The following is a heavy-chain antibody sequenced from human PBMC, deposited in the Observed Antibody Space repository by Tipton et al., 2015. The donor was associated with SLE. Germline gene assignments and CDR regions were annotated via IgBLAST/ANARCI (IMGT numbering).Heavy chain of an antibody. V-gene: IGHV3-30*02. Sequence: GSLRLSCAASGFTFRTYGMHWVRQAPGKGLEWVSFIRFDGDVKQYADSVRGRFTISRDNSKNTLSLQMNSLRAEDTAVYYCARAIVGATRGAYYFDYWGQGTLVTVSS. D-gene: IGHD1-26*01. J-gene: IGHJ4*02. CDR2: IRFDGDVK. CDR3: ARAIVGATRGAYYFDY. CDR1: GFTFRTYG.